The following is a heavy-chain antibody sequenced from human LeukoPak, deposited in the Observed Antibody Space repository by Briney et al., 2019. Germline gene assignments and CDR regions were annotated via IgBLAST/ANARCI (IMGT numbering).Heavy chain of an antibody. CDR3: ATNYDSSGGGMDV. V-gene: IGHV3-23*01. Sequence: GGSLRLSCAASGFTFSSYAMSWVRQAPGKGLEWVSAISGSGGSTYYADSVKGRFTISRDNSKNTLYLQMNSLRAEDTAVYYCATNYDSSGGGMDVWGQGTTVTVSS. CDR1: GFTFSSYA. J-gene: IGHJ6*02. D-gene: IGHD3-22*01. CDR2: ISGSGGST.